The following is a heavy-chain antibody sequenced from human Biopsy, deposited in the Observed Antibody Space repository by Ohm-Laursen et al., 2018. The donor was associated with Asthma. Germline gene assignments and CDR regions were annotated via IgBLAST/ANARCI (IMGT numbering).Heavy chain of an antibody. D-gene: IGHD4-17*01. J-gene: IGHJ3*02. V-gene: IGHV4-30-2*01. CDR3: ARDYGDYVWRAFDI. CDR1: GGSISSGDDS. Sequence: SDTLSLTCAVSGGSISSGDDSWSWIRQPPGKGLEWIGFISPSRNTYYSPSLKSRLTISVDRSKNQFSLRLSSVTAADTAMYYCARDYGDYVWRAFDIWGQGTMVTVSS. CDR2: ISPSRNT.